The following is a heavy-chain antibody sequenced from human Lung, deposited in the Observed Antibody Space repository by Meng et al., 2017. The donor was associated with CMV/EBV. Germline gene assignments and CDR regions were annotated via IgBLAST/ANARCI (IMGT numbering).Heavy chain of an antibody. CDR2: INPRGGGP. D-gene: IGHD5-18*01. J-gene: IGHJ4*02. Sequence: ASXXVFCKASGYTFADYFIHWVRQAPGQGLEWMGRINPRGGGPNYVQKYQDRVTLTMDTSITTAYLEMSGLTSDDTAVYYCAREAETANDYWGQGTLVTVSS. CDR1: GYTFADYF. CDR3: AREAETANDY. V-gene: IGHV1-2*02.